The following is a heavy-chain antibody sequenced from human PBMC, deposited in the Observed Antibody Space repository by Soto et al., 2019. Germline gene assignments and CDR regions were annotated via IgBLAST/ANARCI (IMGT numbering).Heavy chain of an antibody. J-gene: IGHJ4*02. Sequence: LRLSCAASGFTFSSYGMHWVRQAPGKGLEWVAVIWYDGSNKYYADSVKGRFTISRDNSKNTLYLQMNSLRAEDTAVYYCASLAYYYDSSGYRDYWGQGTLVTVSS. CDR2: IWYDGSNK. CDR3: ASLAYYYDSSGYRDY. D-gene: IGHD3-22*01. CDR1: GFTFSSYG. V-gene: IGHV3-33*01.